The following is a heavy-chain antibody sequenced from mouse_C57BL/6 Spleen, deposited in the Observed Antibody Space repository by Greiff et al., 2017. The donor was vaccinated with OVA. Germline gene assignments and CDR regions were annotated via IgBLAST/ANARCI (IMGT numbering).Heavy chain of an antibody. CDR2: INPNYGTT. V-gene: IGHV1-39*01. CDR3: ARCDSSRHWYFDD. Sequence: VQLQQSGPELVKPGASVKISCKASGYSFTDYNMNWVKQSNGKSLEWIGVINPNYGTTSYNQKFKGKATLTVDQSSSTAYMQLNSLTSEDSAVYDGARCDSSRHWYFDDWGTGTTVTVSS. CDR1: GYSFTDYN. D-gene: IGHD1-1*01. J-gene: IGHJ1*03.